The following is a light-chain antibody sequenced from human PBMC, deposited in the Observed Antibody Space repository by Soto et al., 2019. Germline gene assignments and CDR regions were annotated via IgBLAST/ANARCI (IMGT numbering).Light chain of an antibody. Sequence: QSALTQPPSASGSPGQSVTISCTGTSSDVGGYNYVSWYQQHPGKVPKLMVYEVNKRPSGVPDRFSGSKSGTSASLAITGLQAEDEADYYCQSYDSSLSGLVFGTGTKLTVL. J-gene: IGLJ1*01. V-gene: IGLV2-8*01. CDR3: QSYDSSLSGLV. CDR2: EVN. CDR1: SSDVGGYNY.